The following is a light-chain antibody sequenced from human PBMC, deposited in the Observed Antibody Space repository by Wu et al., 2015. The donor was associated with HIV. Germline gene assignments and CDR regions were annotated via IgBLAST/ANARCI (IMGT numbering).Light chain of an antibody. J-gene: IGKJ1*01. CDR3: HHYDTSPGWT. CDR1: QSLSSNY. CDR2: AAS. Sequence: EIVLTQSPGTLSLSPGERATLSCRASQSLSSNYLAWYQQRPGQTPRLLIYAASSRATAIPDRFTGSGSGTDFTLTISRLEPEDFAVYYCHHYDTSPGWTFGQGTKVEVK. V-gene: IGKV3-20*01.